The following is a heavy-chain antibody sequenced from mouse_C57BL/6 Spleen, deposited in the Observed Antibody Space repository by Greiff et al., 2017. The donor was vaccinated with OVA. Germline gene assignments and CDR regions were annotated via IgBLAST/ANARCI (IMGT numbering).Heavy chain of an antibody. CDR1: GYSITSGYY. CDR2: ISYDGSN. CDR3: AYGYDGYAMDY. Sequence: DVQLQESGPGLVKPSQSLSLTCSVTGYSITSGYYWNWIRQFPGNKLEWMGYISYDGSNNYNPSLKNRISITRDTSKNQFFLKLNSVTTEDTATYYCAYGYDGYAMDYWGQGTSVTVSS. V-gene: IGHV3-6*01. J-gene: IGHJ4*01. D-gene: IGHD2-2*01.